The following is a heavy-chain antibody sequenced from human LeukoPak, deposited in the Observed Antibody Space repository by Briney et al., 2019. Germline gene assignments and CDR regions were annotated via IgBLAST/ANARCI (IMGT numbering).Heavy chain of an antibody. CDR3: ARDSGDMR. D-gene: IGHD3-10*01. J-gene: IGHJ4*02. CDR1: GFTFSSYG. Sequence: PGGSLRLSCAASGFTFSSYGMHWVRQAPGKGLEWVAVVWRDGSATYYADSVKGRFTIFRDNSKNTLYLQMNSLRAEDTAVYYCARDSGDMRWGQGTLVTVSS. V-gene: IGHV3-33*01. CDR2: VWRDGSAT.